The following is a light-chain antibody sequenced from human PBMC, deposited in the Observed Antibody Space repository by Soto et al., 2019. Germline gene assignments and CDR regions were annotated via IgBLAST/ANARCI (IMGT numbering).Light chain of an antibody. CDR3: QQYGDWPPET. CDR1: QSVSRN. V-gene: IGKV3-15*01. Sequence: EVVLTQSPATLSVSPGDRATLSCRASQSVSRNLAWYQQKPGQAPRLLIYGASTRATGVPARFSGRGSATEFTLSISSLQYEDVAVYYCQQYGDWPPETFGQGTKLEI. CDR2: GAS. J-gene: IGKJ2*01.